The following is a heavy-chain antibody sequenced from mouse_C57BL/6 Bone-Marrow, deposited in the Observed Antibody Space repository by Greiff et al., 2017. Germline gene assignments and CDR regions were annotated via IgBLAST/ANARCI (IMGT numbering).Heavy chain of an antibody. D-gene: IGHD2-2*01. CDR3: ARVAYGFYAMDY. V-gene: IGHV5-4*03. Sequence: EVKLMESGGGLVKPGGSLKLSCAASGFTFSSYAMSWVRQTPEKRLEWVATISDGGSYTYYPDNVKGRFTISSDNAKNNLYLQMSHLKSEDTAMYYCARVAYGFYAMDYWGQGTSVTVSS. CDR2: ISDGGSYT. J-gene: IGHJ4*01. CDR1: GFTFSSYA.